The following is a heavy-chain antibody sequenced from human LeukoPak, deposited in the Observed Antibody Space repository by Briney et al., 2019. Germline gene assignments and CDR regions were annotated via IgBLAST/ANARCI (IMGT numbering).Heavy chain of an antibody. V-gene: IGHV3-64*01. CDR2: ISSNGGST. Sequence: GGSLRLSCAASGFTFSSYAMHWVRQAPGKGLEYVSAISSNGGSTYYANSVKGRFTISRDNSKNTLYLQMGSLRSEDTAVYYCARASGVRGVMGLDYWGQGTLVTVSS. D-gene: IGHD3-10*01. CDR1: GFTFSSYA. CDR3: ARASGVRGVMGLDY. J-gene: IGHJ4*02.